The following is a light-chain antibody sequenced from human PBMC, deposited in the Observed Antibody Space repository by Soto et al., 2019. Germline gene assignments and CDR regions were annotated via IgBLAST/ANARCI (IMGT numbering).Light chain of an antibody. J-gene: IGKJ3*01. CDR2: DAS. CDR3: QQYNSYSS. V-gene: IGKV1-5*01. CDR1: QSISSW. Sequence: DMQMTQSPSTLSASVGDRVTITSRASQSISSWLAWYQQKPGKAPKLLIYDASSLESGVPSRFSGSGSGTDFTLTISSLQPDDFATYYCQQYNSYSSFGPGTKVDIK.